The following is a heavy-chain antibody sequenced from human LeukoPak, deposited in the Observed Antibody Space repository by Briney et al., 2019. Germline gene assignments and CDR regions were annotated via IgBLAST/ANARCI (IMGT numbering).Heavy chain of an antibody. J-gene: IGHJ4*02. D-gene: IGHD3-3*01. CDR2: ISGSGGST. CDR3: ARGYYDFWSGYYEQPDY. Sequence: GGSLRLSCAASGFTFSSYAMSWVRQAPGKGLEWVSAISGSGGSTYYADSVKGRFTISRDNAKNSLYLQMNSLRAEDTAVYYCARGYYDFWSGYYEQPDYWGQGTLVTVSS. V-gene: IGHV3-23*01. CDR1: GFTFSSYA.